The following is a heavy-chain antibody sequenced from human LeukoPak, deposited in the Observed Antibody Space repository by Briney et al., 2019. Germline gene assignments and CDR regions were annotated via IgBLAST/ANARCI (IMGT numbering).Heavy chain of an antibody. Sequence: GGSLRHSCAASGFTLSDHHMDWVRQAPGKGLEWVGRNRNKASRYTTEYAASVKGRFTISRDDSKNSMYLQMNSLKTEDTAVYYCASVEGAPGYWGQGTLVTVSS. CDR3: ASVEGAPGY. D-gene: IGHD1-26*01. J-gene: IGHJ4*02. CDR2: NRNKASRYTT. CDR1: GFTLSDHH. V-gene: IGHV3-72*01.